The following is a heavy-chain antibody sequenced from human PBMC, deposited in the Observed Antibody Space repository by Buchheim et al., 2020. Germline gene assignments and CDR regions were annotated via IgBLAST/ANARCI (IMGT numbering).Heavy chain of an antibody. CDR2: ISSSSSYI. V-gene: IGHV3-21*01. J-gene: IGHJ6*02. CDR3: ARDGDIVVVPAAIVYYYGMDV. CDR1: GFTFSSYS. D-gene: IGHD2-2*01. Sequence: EVQLVESGGGLVKPGGSLRLSCAASGFTFSSYSMNWVRQAPGKGLEWVSSISSSSSYIYYADSVKGRFTISRANAKNSLYLQMNSLRAEDTAVYYCARDGDIVVVPAAIVYYYGMDVWGQGTT.